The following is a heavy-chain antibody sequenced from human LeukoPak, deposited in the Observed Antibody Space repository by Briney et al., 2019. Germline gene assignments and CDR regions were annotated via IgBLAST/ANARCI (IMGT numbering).Heavy chain of an antibody. Sequence: SVKVSCKASGGTFSSYAISWVRQAPGQGLEWMGGIIPIFGTANYAQKFQGRVTITADESTSTAYMELSSLRSEDTAVYYCARDHINVNAFDIWGQGTMVTVSS. CDR3: ARDHINVNAFDI. J-gene: IGHJ3*02. CDR2: IIPIFGTA. CDR1: GGTFSSYA. V-gene: IGHV1-69*13. D-gene: IGHD3-16*02.